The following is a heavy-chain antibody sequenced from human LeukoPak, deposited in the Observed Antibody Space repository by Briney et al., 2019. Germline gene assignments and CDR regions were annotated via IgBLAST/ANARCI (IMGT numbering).Heavy chain of an antibody. J-gene: IGHJ4*02. Sequence: SETLSLTCAVYGGSFSGYYWSWIRQPPGKGLEWIGEINHSGSTNYNPSPKSRVPISVDTSKNQFYLKMSSVTAEDKAVYYCATAQYYYDSSGYSTGSYYFDYWGQGTLVTVSS. CDR3: ATAQYYYDSSGYSTGSYYFDY. D-gene: IGHD3-22*01. CDR1: GGSFSGYY. V-gene: IGHV4-34*01. CDR2: INHSGST.